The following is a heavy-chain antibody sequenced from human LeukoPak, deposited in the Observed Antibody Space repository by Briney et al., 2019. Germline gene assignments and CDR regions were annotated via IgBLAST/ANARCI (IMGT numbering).Heavy chain of an antibody. D-gene: IGHD2-15*01. Sequence: KPGESLKISCKGSGHDFTSYWIGWVRQMPGKGLEWMGIIYPGDSDTRYSPSFQGQVTISADKSISTAYLQWSSLKASDTAIYYCARTFASHGGNYLDYWGQGTLVTVSS. V-gene: IGHV5-51*03. CDR3: ARTFASHGGNYLDY. CDR1: GHDFTSYW. CDR2: IYPGDSDT. J-gene: IGHJ4*02.